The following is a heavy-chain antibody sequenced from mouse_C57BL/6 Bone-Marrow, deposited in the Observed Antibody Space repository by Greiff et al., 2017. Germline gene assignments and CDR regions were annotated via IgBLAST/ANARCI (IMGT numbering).Heavy chain of an antibody. Sequence: EVKVEESGGGLVKPGGSLKLSCAASGFTFSSYTMSWVRQTPEKRLEWVATISGGGGNTYYPDSVKGRFTISRDNAKNTLYLQMSSLRSEDTALYYCARLRVTAQATDFAYWGQGTLVTVSA. CDR3: ARLRVTAQATDFAY. CDR1: GFTFSSYT. J-gene: IGHJ3*01. V-gene: IGHV5-9*01. D-gene: IGHD3-2*02. CDR2: ISGGGGNT.